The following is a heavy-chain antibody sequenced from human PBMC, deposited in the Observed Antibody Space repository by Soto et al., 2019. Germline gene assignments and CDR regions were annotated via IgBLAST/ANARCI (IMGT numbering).Heavy chain of an antibody. CDR1: GGSISSSNW. CDR3: ASRPFCGGDCYLFDY. Sequence: SETLSLTCAVSGGSISSSNWWSWVRQPPGKGLEWIGEIYHSGSTNYNPSLKSRVTISVDKSKNQFSLKLSSVTAADTAVYYCASRPFCGGDCYLFDYWGQGTLVTVSS. CDR2: IYHSGST. V-gene: IGHV4-4*02. D-gene: IGHD2-21*02. J-gene: IGHJ4*02.